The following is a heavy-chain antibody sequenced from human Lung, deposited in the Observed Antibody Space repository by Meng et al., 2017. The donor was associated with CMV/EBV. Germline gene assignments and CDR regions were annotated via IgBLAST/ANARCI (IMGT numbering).Heavy chain of an antibody. CDR3: ARDVSPRSSAYFAIYYFYALDV. Sequence: GESLKISCAASGFTFSSYSMNWVRQAPGKELEWVSSISSSGTYIYYADSVKGRFTISRDNAQNSLYLQMNSLRAEDTAVYYCARDVSPRSSAYFAIYYFYALDVWGQGATVTGSS. J-gene: IGHJ6*02. CDR1: GFTFSSYS. CDR2: ISSSGTYI. D-gene: IGHD2-21*01. V-gene: IGHV3-21*01.